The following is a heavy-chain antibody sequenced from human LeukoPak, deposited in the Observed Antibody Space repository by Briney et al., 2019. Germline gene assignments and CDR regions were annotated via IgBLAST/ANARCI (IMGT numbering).Heavy chain of an antibody. V-gene: IGHV1-18*01. J-gene: IGHJ4*02. D-gene: IGHD3-16*01. CDR1: GYTFTSYG. CDR2: ISAYNGNT. CDR3: ARDRPDSFYDYVWGPHGFYFDY. Sequence: ASVKVSCKASGYTFTSYGISWVRQAPGQGLEWMGWISAYNGNTNYAQKLQGRVTMTTDTSTSTAYMELRSLRSDDTAVYYCARDRPDSFYDYVWGPHGFYFDYWGQGTLVTVSS.